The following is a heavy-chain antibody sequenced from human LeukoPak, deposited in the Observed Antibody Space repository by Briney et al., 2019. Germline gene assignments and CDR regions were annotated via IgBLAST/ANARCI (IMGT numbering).Heavy chain of an antibody. CDR1: GGSISKYY. Sequence: SETLSLTCNVSGGSISKYYWSWIRQPPGKGLEWIGYIYYSGSTNYNPSLKSRVTISVDTSKIQFSLRLSSVTAADTAVYYCARGRDYTRFDPWGQGTLVTVSS. D-gene: IGHD4-11*01. CDR2: IYYSGST. J-gene: IGHJ5*02. V-gene: IGHV4-59*01. CDR3: ARGRDYTRFDP.